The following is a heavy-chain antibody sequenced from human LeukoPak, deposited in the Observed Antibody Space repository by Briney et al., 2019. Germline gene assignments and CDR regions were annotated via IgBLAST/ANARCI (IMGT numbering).Heavy chain of an antibody. D-gene: IGHD3-22*01. J-gene: IGHJ6*02. CDR3: ATDRYYYDSSGLPYYYYGMDV. CDR1: GFSFSDYA. CDR2: MAFDGANK. V-gene: IGHV3-30*03. Sequence: PGWSLRLSCVASGFSFSDYAMHWVRQAPGKGLEWVALMAFDGANKYYADSVKGRFTISRDNSKNTLYLQMNSLRAEDTAVYYCATDRYYYDSSGLPYYYYGMDVWGQGTTVTVSS.